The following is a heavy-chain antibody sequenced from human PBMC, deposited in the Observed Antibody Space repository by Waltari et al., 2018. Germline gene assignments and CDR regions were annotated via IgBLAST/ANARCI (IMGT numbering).Heavy chain of an antibody. J-gene: IGHJ4*02. D-gene: IGHD6-19*01. V-gene: IGHV3-7*01. Sequence: GLEWVANIKQDGSEKYYVDSVKGRFTISRDNAKNSLYLQMNSLRAEDTAVYYCARAGLIAVVAWFSYWGQGTLVTVSS. CDR2: IKQDGSEK. CDR3: ARAGLIAVVAWFSY.